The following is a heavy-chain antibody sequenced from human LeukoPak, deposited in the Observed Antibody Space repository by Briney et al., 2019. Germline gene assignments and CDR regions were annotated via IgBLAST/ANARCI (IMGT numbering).Heavy chain of an antibody. D-gene: IGHD3-3*01. CDR2: IYYSGST. Sequence: SETLSLTCTVSGGSISSSSYYWGWIRQPPGKGLGWIGSIYYSGSTYYNPSLKSRVTMSVDTSKNQFSLKLSSVTAADTAVYYCASDRPSSSGITIFGVVNHYYGMDVWGQGTTVTVSS. V-gene: IGHV4-39*01. CDR1: GGSISSSSYY. J-gene: IGHJ6*02. CDR3: ASDRPSSSGITIFGVVNHYYGMDV.